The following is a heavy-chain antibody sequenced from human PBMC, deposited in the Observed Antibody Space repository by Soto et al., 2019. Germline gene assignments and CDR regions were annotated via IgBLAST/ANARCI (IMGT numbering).Heavy chain of an antibody. J-gene: IGHJ6*02. Sequence: SVKVSCKASGGTFSSYAISWVRQAPGQGLEWMGGIIPIFGTANYAQKFQGRVTITADKSTSTAYMELSSLRSEDTAVYYCAREEQLVRFMDVWGQGXTVTVYS. V-gene: IGHV1-69*06. D-gene: IGHD6-6*01. CDR3: AREEQLVRFMDV. CDR1: GGTFSSYA. CDR2: IIPIFGTA.